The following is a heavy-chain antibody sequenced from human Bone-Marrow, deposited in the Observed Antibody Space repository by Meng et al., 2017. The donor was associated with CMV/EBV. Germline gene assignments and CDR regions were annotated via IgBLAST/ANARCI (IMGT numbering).Heavy chain of an antibody. V-gene: IGHV1-2*02. D-gene: IGHD2-2*01. CDR3: ARGCSTTSCYGF. J-gene: IGHJ4*02. Sequence: ASVKVSCKASGYTFTDYYVHWVRQAPGQGLEWMGWTNPKSGGAIYAQKFQGRVTMTHDTSITTAYMDLSSLKSDDTAVYYCARGCSTTSCYGFWGQGPLVTVSS. CDR1: GYTFTDYY. CDR2: TNPKSGGA.